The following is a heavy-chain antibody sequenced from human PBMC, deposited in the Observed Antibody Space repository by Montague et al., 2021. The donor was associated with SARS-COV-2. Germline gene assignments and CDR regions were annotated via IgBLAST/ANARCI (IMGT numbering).Heavy chain of an antibody. CDR1: GGSISSGSYY. D-gene: IGHD6-19*01. J-gene: IGHJ4*02. V-gene: IGHV4-61*02. CDR2: MAISGST. CDR3: ARDIAVAGLFDY. Sequence: TLSLTCTLSGGSISSGSYYWSWIRQPSGRGLEWIGRMAISGSTNYXPSLKSRVTMSVDTSKNQCSLKLSSVTAADTAVYYCARDIAVAGLFDYWGQGTLVTVSS.